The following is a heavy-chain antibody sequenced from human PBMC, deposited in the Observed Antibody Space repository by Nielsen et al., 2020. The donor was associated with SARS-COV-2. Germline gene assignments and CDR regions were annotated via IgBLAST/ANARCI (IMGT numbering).Heavy chain of an antibody. V-gene: IGHV3-23*01. CDR2: ISVIGDAT. D-gene: IGHD6-19*01. CDR3: AIEPVAGNY. J-gene: IGHJ4*02. Sequence: GESLKISCAASGFVFKSYAMTWVRQVPGKDLQWVSSISVIGDATYYADSVKGRFTISRDNAKNTLYLQMNSLRAEDTAVYYCAIEPVAGNYWGQGTLVTVSS. CDR1: GFVFKSYA.